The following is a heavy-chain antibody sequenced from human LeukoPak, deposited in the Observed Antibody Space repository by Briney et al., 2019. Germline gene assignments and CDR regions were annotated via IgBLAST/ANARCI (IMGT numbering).Heavy chain of an antibody. CDR2: IKQDGSEK. CDR1: GFTFSSYW. CDR3: ARDVGYDSSGYYPYYFDY. J-gene: IGHJ4*02. D-gene: IGHD3-22*01. V-gene: IGHV3-7*05. Sequence: XGSLRLSCAASGFTFSSYWMTWVRQAXGKGLEWVANIKQDGSEKNYVDSVQGRFTISRDNAKNSLFLQMHSLRAEDTAVYYCARDVGYDSSGYYPYYFDYWGQGTLVTVSS.